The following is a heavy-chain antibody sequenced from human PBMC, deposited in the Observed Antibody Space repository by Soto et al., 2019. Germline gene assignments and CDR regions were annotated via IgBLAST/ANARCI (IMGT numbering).Heavy chain of an antibody. Sequence: GGSLRLSCSASGFTFSSYAMHWVRQAPGKGLEYVSAISSNGGSTYYADSVKGRFTISRDNSKNTLYLQMSSLGAEDTAVYYCAKAPVGFGELHFDYWGQGALVTVSS. CDR3: AKAPVGFGELHFDY. J-gene: IGHJ4*02. V-gene: IGHV3-64D*06. CDR2: ISSNGGST. CDR1: GFTFSSYA. D-gene: IGHD3-10*01.